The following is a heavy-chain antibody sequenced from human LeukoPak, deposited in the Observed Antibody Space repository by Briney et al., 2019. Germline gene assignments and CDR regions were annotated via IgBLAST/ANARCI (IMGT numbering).Heavy chain of an antibody. CDR2: INYSGRT. CDR1: GGSFSGSY. D-gene: IGHD5-24*01. V-gene: IGHV4-34*01. J-gene: IGHJ4*02. Sequence: SETLSLTCAVYGGSFSGSYWSWIRQPPGKGLEWIGEINYSGRTKHNPSLKSRFNISVDTSKNEFSLKLSSVTAADTAVYYCARESRGYNSGLFDYWGQGTLVTVSS. CDR3: ARESRGYNSGLFDY.